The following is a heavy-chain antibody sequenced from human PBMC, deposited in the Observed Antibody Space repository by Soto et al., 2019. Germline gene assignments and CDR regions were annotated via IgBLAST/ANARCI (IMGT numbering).Heavy chain of an antibody. Sequence: SETLSLTCAVSGGSISSGGYSWSWIRQPPGKGLEWIGYIYHSGSTYYNPSLKSRVTISVDRSKNQFSLKLSSVTAADTAVYCCARDYGDYQSGENWFDPWGQGTLVTVSS. CDR1: GGSISSGGYS. J-gene: IGHJ5*02. CDR3: ARDYGDYQSGENWFDP. V-gene: IGHV4-30-2*01. D-gene: IGHD4-17*01. CDR2: IYHSGST.